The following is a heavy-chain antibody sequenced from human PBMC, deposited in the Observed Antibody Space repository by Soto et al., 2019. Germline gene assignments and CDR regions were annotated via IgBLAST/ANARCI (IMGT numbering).Heavy chain of an antibody. V-gene: IGHV4-31*03. CDR3: ASQLHFLEWLNAFDM. D-gene: IGHD3-3*01. J-gene: IGHJ3*02. Sequence: QVQLQESGPGLVKPSQTLSLTCTVSGDSITSGGYYWSLIRQHPGKGLEWIGYISYSGSTYYNPSVKRRVTIAVDTSKNKFSLKLRSVTAADTAVYYCASQLHFLEWLNAFDMWGHGTMGTVSS. CDR2: ISYSGST. CDR1: GDSITSGGYY.